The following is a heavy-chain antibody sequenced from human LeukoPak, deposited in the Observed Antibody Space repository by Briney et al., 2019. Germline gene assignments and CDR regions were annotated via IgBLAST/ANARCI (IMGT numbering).Heavy chain of an antibody. Sequence: SVQVSCKASGYTFTGYYMHWVRQAPGQGLEWMGWINPNSGGTNYAQKFQGRVTMTRDTSISTAYMELSRLRSDDTAVYYCARGGATPSHAFDIWGQGTMVTVSS. CDR2: INPNSGGT. CDR3: ARGGATPSHAFDI. D-gene: IGHD1-26*01. CDR1: GYTFTGYY. J-gene: IGHJ3*02. V-gene: IGHV1-2*02.